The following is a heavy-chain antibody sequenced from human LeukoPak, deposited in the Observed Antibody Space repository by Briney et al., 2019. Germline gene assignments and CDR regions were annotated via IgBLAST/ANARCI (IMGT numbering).Heavy chain of an antibody. CDR3: TRDADIVVVPAAFDY. J-gene: IGHJ4*02. V-gene: IGHV3-49*03. D-gene: IGHD2-2*01. CDR1: GFTFGDYA. Sequence: PGGSLRLSCTASGFTFGDYAMSWFRQAPGKGLEWVGFIRSKAYGGTTEYAASVKGRFTISRDDSKSIAYLQMNSLETEDTAVYYCTRDADIVVVPAAFDYWGQGTLVTVSS. CDR2: IRSKAYGGTT.